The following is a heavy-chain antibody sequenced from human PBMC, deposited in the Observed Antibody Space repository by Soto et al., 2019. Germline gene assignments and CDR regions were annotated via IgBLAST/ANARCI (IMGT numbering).Heavy chain of an antibody. CDR3: ARDEGSYYYYYYGMDV. Sequence: ASVKVSCKACGYAFTSYGISWVRQAPGQGLEWMGWISAYNGNTNYAQKLQGRVTMTTDTSTSTAYMELRSLRSDDTAVYYCARDEGSYYYYYYGMDVWGQGTTVTVSS. CDR1: GYAFTSYG. CDR2: ISAYNGNT. J-gene: IGHJ6*02. V-gene: IGHV1-18*01.